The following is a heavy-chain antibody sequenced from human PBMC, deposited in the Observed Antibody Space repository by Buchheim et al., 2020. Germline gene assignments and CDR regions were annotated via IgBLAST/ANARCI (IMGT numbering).Heavy chain of an antibody. J-gene: IGHJ2*01. D-gene: IGHD2-15*01. V-gene: IGHV3-30*18. CDR1: GFTFSSYG. Sequence: QVQLVESGGGVVQPGRSLRLSCAASGFTFSSYGMHWVRQAPGKGLEWVAVISYDGSNKYYADSVKGRFTISRDNSKNTLYLQMNSLGAEDTAVYYCAKDVGGVTDWYFDLWGRGTL. CDR3: AKDVGGVTDWYFDL. CDR2: ISYDGSNK.